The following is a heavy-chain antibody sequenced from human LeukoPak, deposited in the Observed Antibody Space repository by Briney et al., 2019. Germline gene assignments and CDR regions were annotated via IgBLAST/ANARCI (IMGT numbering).Heavy chain of an antibody. J-gene: IGHJ1*01. D-gene: IGHD3-22*01. Sequence: GGSLRLSCAASGFTFSGSAMHWVRQASGKGLEWVGRVRSKANNYATAYAASVKGRFTISRDDSKNTAYLQMDSLKTEDTAIYYCSHYDSSAYYAFQPWGQGTLVTVFS. CDR3: SHYDSSAYYAFQP. CDR2: VRSKANNYAT. CDR1: GFTFSGSA. V-gene: IGHV3-73*01.